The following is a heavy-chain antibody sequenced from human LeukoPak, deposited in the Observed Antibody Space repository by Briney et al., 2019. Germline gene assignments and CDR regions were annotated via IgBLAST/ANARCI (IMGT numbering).Heavy chain of an antibody. CDR3: ARDISWRVRGVYYYGMDV. CDR2: ISSSSSYI. Sequence: PGGSLRLSCAASGFTFSSYSMNWVRQAPGKGLEWVSFISSSSSYIYYADSVKGRFTISRDNAKNSLYLQMNSLRAEDTAVYYCARDISWRVRGVYYYGMDVWGQGTTVTVSS. V-gene: IGHV3-21*01. CDR1: GFTFSSYS. D-gene: IGHD3-10*01. J-gene: IGHJ6*02.